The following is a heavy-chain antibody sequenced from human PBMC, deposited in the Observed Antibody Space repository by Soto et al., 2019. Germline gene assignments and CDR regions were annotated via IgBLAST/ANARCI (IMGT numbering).Heavy chain of an antibody. J-gene: IGHJ4*02. Sequence: ASVKVSCKASGGTFSSYAISWVRQAPGQRLEWMGWINAGNGNTKYSQKFQGRVTITRDTSASTAYMELSSLRSEDTAVYYCAAGEIKAHHDYWGQGTLVTVSS. V-gene: IGHV1-3*01. CDR3: AAGEIKAHHDY. CDR1: GGTFSSYA. D-gene: IGHD3-10*01. CDR2: INAGNGNT.